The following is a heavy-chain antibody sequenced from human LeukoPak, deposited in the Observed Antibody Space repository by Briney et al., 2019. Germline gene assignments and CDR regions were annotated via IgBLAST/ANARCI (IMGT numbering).Heavy chain of an antibody. D-gene: IGHD3-16*01. CDR2: IKHDESEK. CDR1: GFSFNSDW. J-gene: IGHJ4*02. V-gene: IGHV3-7*01. CDR3: TRRLDD. Sequence: GGSQRLSCAASGFSFNSDWMDWVRQAPGKGLEWVANIKHDESEKNYLDSVKGRFTISRDNAQNSFYLQMNGLRVEDTAVYYCTRRLDDWGQGTLVTVSS.